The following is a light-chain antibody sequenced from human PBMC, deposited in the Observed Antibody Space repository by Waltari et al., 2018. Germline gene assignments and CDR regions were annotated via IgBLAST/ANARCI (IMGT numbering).Light chain of an antibody. Sequence: EIVMTQSPATLSVSPGERATLSCRASQRVSSNLAWYQQKPGQAPRLLLYGASTRATGIPARVSGSGSGTEFTLTISSLQSEDFAVYYCQQYNNWPGRTFGQGTKVEIK. CDR3: QQYNNWPGRT. V-gene: IGKV3-15*01. CDR2: GAS. J-gene: IGKJ1*01. CDR1: QRVSSN.